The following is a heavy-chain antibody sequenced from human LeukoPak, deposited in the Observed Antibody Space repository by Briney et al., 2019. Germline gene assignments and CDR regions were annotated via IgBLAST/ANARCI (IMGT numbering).Heavy chain of an antibody. V-gene: IGHV1-18*01. CDR1: GYTFTNYG. J-gene: IGHJ4*02. CDR2: ISAYNGDT. Sequence: GASVKVSCKASGYTFTNYGLSWVRQAPGQGLEWMGWISAYNGDTQYPKKFQGRVTMTRDTSTNTAYMELRSLRSDDTAVYYCARDLNSWLKTDSWGQGTLVTVS. CDR3: ARDLNSWLKTDS. D-gene: IGHD5-12*01.